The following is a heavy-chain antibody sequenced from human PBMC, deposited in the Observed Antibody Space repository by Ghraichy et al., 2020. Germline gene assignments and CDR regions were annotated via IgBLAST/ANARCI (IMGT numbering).Heavy chain of an antibody. CDR3: AMAVVPAGGHWFDP. CDR1: GYTLTELS. CDR2: FDPEDGET. V-gene: IGHV1-24*01. D-gene: IGHD2-2*01. Sequence: ASVKVSCKVSGYTLTELSMHWVRQAPGTGLEWMGGFDPEDGETIYAQKFQGRVTMTEDTSTDTAYMELSSLRSEDTAVYYCAMAVVPAGGHWFDPWGQGTLVTVSS. J-gene: IGHJ5*02.